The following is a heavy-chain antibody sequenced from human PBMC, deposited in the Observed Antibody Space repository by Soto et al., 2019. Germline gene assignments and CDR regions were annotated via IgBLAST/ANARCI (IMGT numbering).Heavy chain of an antibody. V-gene: IGHV3-9*01. CDR3: AKDLYSNYGDAFDI. D-gene: IGHD4-4*01. Sequence: EVQLVESGGGLVQPGRSLRLSCAASGFTFDDYAMHWVRQAPGKGLEWVSGISWNSGSIGYADSVKGRFTISRDNAKNSLYLHMNSLRAEDTALYYCAKDLYSNYGDAFDIWGQGTMVTVSS. CDR2: ISWNSGSI. CDR1: GFTFDDYA. J-gene: IGHJ3*02.